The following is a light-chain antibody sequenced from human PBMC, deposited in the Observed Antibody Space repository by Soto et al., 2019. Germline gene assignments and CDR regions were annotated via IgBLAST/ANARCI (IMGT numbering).Light chain of an antibody. CDR2: DAS. Sequence: EIVLTQSPGTLSLSPGERATLSCRASQSVSSYLAWYQQRPGQAPRLLIYDASNRATGIPARFSGSGSGTDFTLTISSLEPADFAVYYCQQRSTWLWTLGQGPRWIS. J-gene: IGKJ1*01. V-gene: IGKV3-11*01. CDR1: QSVSSY. CDR3: QQRSTWLWT.